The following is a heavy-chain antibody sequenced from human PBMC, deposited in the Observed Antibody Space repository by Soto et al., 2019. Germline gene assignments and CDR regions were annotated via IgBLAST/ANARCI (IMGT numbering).Heavy chain of an antibody. D-gene: IGHD2-2*02. J-gene: IGHJ4*02. V-gene: IGHV5-51*01. CDR2: IYPAASDA. CDR1: GYSFSNYW. CDR3: TCLPGLSTSCCTGSRLGFDF. Sequence: GETLKISCQCSGYSFSNYWIAWLRQMPGKGLEWMGIIYPAASDASYSPSFQGQVTISVDNSISTAYLQWSSLKASDTAMYYCTCLPGLSTSCCTGSRLGFDFWGQGALVTVSS.